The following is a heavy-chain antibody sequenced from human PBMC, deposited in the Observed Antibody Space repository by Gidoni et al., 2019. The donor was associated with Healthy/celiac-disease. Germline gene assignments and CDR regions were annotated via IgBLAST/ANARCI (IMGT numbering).Heavy chain of an antibody. Sequence: EVQLVESGGGLVQPGGSLRLSCAASGFTFSSYSMNWFRQAPGKGLEWVSYISSSSSTIYYADSVKGRFTISRDNAKNSLYLQMNSLRAEDTAVYYCASPGYSSGWGFDYWGQGTLVTVSS. V-gene: IGHV3-48*04. CDR3: ASPGYSSGWGFDY. CDR2: ISSSSSTI. D-gene: IGHD6-19*01. J-gene: IGHJ4*02. CDR1: GFTFSSYS.